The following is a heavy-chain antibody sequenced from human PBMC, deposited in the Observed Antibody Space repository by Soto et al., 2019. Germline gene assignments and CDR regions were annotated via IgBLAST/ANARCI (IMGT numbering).Heavy chain of an antibody. CDR1: GFTFSSYS. J-gene: IGHJ3*02. CDR3: ARVLTGTTYASDI. D-gene: IGHD1-7*01. V-gene: IGHV3-21*01. Sequence: GGSLRLSCAASGFTFSSYSMNWVRQAPGKGLEWVSSISSSSYIYYADSVKGRFTISRDNAKNSLYLQMNSLRAEDTAVYYCARVLTGTTYASDIWGQGTMVTVS. CDR2: ISSSSYI.